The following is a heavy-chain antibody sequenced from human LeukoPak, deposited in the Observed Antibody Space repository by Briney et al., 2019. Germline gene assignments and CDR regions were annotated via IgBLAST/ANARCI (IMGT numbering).Heavy chain of an antibody. Sequence: GGSLRLSCAASGFTFSSYAMYWVRQAPGKGLEWVAVISYDGSNKYYADSVKGRFTISRDNSKNTLYLQMNSLRAEDTAVYYCARDSSYQLDYWGQGTLVTVSS. D-gene: IGHD5-12*01. CDR1: GFTFSSYA. J-gene: IGHJ4*02. V-gene: IGHV3-30-3*01. CDR3: ARDSSYQLDY. CDR2: ISYDGSNK.